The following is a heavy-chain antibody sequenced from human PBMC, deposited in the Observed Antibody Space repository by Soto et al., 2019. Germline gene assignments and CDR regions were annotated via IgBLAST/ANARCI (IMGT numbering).Heavy chain of an antibody. CDR1: GGSISSYY. V-gene: IGHV4-59*08. D-gene: IGHD2-15*01. CDR3: ARGTPSPLIVRSSRGPWFDP. Sequence: ASETLCLTCTVSGGSISSYYWSWIRQPPGKGLEWIGYMYYGGRTNYNPSLKSRVTISVDTSKMQVSLKLSSVTAADTAVYFCARGTPSPLIVRSSRGPWFDPWGQGTLVTVS. J-gene: IGHJ5*02. CDR2: MYYGGRT.